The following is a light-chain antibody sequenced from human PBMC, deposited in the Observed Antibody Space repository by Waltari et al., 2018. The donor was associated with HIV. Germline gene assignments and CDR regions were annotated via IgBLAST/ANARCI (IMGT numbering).Light chain of an antibody. CDR3: MIWHSSAWV. CDR2: YKSDSDK. J-gene: IGLJ3*02. V-gene: IGLV5-45*03. Sequence: QAVLTQPSSLSASPGASASLTCTLRSGINVGTYRIYWYQQNPGSPPHYLLSYKSDSDKQQGAGVPSRFSGSKDASANAGILLISGLQSEDDAYYYCMIWHSSAWVFCGGTKLTVL. CDR1: SGINVGTYR.